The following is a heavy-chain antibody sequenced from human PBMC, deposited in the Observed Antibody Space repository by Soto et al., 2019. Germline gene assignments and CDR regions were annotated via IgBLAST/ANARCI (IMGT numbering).Heavy chain of an antibody. J-gene: IGHJ4*02. CDR2: ISAYNGNT. V-gene: IGHV1-18*01. CDR3: AKDPPPPDY. CDR1: GYTFPSSA. Sequence: QVQLVQSGAEVKKPGASVKVSCKAPGYTFPSSAMSWMRQAPGQGLEGMGWISAYNGNTNYAPKLQGRVTLTTDPPTSTAYMELRSLRSDDTAVSYCAKDPPPPDYWGQGTRVTVSS.